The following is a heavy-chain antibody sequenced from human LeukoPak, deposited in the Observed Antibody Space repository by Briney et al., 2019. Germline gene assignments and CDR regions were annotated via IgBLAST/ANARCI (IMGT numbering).Heavy chain of an antibody. D-gene: IGHD4-23*01. J-gene: IGHJ4*02. CDR1: GFTFSSYG. Sequence: GGSLGLSCAASGFTFSSYGMHWVRQAPGKGLEWVAVIWYDGSNKYYADSVKGRFTISRDNSKNTLYLQMNSLRAEDTAVYYCARDHPNYGGNVDYWGQGTLVTVSS. CDR2: IWYDGSNK. CDR3: ARDHPNYGGNVDY. V-gene: IGHV3-33*01.